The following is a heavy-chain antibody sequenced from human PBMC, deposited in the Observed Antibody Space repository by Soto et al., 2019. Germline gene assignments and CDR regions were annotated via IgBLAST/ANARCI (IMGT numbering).Heavy chain of an antibody. Sequence: ETLSLTCAVYGGSFSGYYWSWIRQPPGKGLEWIGEINHSGSTNYNPSLKSRVTISVDTSKNQFSLKLSSVTAADTAVYYWARNYYDSRISYFDYGGQGTQVTVSS. CDR2: INHSGST. CDR3: ARNYYDSRISYFDY. J-gene: IGHJ4*02. CDR1: GGSFSGYY. V-gene: IGHV4-34*01. D-gene: IGHD3-22*01.